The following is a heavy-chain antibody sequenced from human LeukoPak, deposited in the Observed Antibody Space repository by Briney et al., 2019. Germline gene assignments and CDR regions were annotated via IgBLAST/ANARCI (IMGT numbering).Heavy chain of an antibody. D-gene: IGHD3-22*01. V-gene: IGHV4-34*01. CDR2: INHSGST. Sequence: SETLSLTCAVYGGSSSDYYWNWIRQPPGKGLEWIGEINHSGSTNYNPSLKSRVTMSVDTFKNQFSLTLSSVTAADTAAYYCARVQDFETRGYYLGYWGHGTLVTVSS. CDR3: ARVQDFETRGYYLGY. CDR1: GGSSSDYY. J-gene: IGHJ4*01.